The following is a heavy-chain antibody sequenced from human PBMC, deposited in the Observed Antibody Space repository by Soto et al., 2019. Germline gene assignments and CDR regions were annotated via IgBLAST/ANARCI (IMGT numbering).Heavy chain of an antibody. D-gene: IGHD2-15*01. V-gene: IGHV3-33*01. CDR2: TWYDGSNS. J-gene: IGHJ4*02. CDR3: ARDCSGGSCYYLDN. Sequence: QVHLVESGGGAVQPGRSLRLSCAASGFTFSTYGMHWVRLAPGKGLEWVAVTWYDGSNSFYADSVKGRFTISRDNSKRTLYLQMDRLRVEDTAVYYCARDCSGGSCYYLDNWGQGTLVTVSS. CDR1: GFTFSTYG.